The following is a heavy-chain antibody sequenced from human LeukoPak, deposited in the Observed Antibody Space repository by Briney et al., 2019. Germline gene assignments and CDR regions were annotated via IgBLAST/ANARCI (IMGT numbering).Heavy chain of an antibody. CDR1: GFTFSSYA. J-gene: IGHJ2*01. D-gene: IGHD2/OR15-2a*01. CDR2: ISGSGGST. V-gene: IGHV3-23*01. Sequence: GGSLRLSCAASGFTFSSYAMSWVRQAPGKGLEWVSAISGSGGSTYYADSVRGRVTISRDNSKKTLYLQMNSLRAEDTAVYYCAKVGAYFYFDVWGRGTLVTVSS. CDR3: AKVGAYFYFDV.